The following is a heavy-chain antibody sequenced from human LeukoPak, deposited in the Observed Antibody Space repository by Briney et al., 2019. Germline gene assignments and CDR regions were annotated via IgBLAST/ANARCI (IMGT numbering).Heavy chain of an antibody. V-gene: IGHV1-18*01. Sequence: GASVKVSCKASGYTFTGYGISWVRQAPGQGLEWMGWISAYNGNTNYAQKLQGRVTMTTDTSTSTAYMELRSLRSDDTAVYYCARDRITMIVVAPPAFDIWGQGTMVTVSS. CDR3: ARDRITMIVVAPPAFDI. D-gene: IGHD3-22*01. CDR1: GYTFTGYG. CDR2: ISAYNGNT. J-gene: IGHJ3*02.